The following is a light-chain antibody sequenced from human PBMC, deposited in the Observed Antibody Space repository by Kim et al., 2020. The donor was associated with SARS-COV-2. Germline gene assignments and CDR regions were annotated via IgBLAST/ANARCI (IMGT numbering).Light chain of an antibody. CDR1: SGHSTYA. CDR2: FNSDGSH. CDR3: QTWGTGIAV. J-gene: IGLJ2*01. V-gene: IGLV4-69*01. Sequence: QPVLTQSPSASASLGASVKLTCTLSSGHSTYAIAWHQQQPDKGPRYLMKFNSDGSHSKGDGIPDRFSVSSSGAEHYLTISSLQSEDEADYYCQTWGTGIAVFGGGTKVTVL.